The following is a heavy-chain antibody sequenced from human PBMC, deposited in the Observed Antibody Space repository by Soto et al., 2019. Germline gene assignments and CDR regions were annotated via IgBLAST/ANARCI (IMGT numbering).Heavy chain of an antibody. J-gene: IGHJ5*02. Sequence: EVQLVESGGGLVKPVGSLTLSGVASGFTFSSNSMAWVRQAPGKGLEWVSAIDGNSTDIYYADSVKGRFTISRDNAKNSLYRQMRILRAEDTSVYYCAGGWIFYGYGSWGQGTLVTVSS. V-gene: IGHV3-21*01. CDR3: AGGWIFYGYGS. D-gene: IGHD5-12*01. CDR2: IDGNSTDI. CDR1: GFTFSSNS.